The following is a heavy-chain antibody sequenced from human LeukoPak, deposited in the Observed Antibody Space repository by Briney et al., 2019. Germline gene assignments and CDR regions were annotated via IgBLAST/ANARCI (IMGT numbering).Heavy chain of an antibody. Sequence: SGPTLVNPTQTLTLTCTISGFSLSTRGVGVGWIRQPPGKGLEWIGYIYYSGSTNYNPSLKSRVTISVDTSKNQFSLKLSSVTAADTAVYYCARHFHLRSAMSYFDYWGQGTLVTVSS. D-gene: IGHD3-3*01. V-gene: IGHV4-61*08. CDR1: GFSLSTRGVG. CDR3: ARHFHLRSAMSYFDY. CDR2: IYYSGST. J-gene: IGHJ4*02.